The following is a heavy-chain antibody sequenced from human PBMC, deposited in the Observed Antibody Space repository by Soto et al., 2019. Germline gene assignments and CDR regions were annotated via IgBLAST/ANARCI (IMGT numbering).Heavy chain of an antibody. D-gene: IGHD3-3*01. Sequence: QITLNESGPTVVSPTETLTLTCRFSGFSLTTSGVGVGWIRQSPGKAPEGLALIYWDDDKRYSASLKSRLTITKDTSKNQVVLTVSDLDPTVTATYYCAHRVLRTVFGLVTTTAIYFDFWGQGTPVAVSS. V-gene: IGHV2-5*02. CDR3: AHRVLRTVFGLVTTTAIYFDF. CDR2: IYWDDDK. CDR1: GFSLTTSGVG. J-gene: IGHJ4*02.